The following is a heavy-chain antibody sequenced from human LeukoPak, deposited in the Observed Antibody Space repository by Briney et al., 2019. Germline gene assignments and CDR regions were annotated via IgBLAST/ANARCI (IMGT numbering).Heavy chain of an antibody. CDR2: ISSSGSTI. Sequence: PGGSLRLSCAASGFTFSDYYMSWIRQAPGKGLEWVSYISSSGSTIYYADSVKGRFTISRDNSKNTIFLQMNSLRVEDTAVYYCAKGISADGYNFERGADYWGQGAQVIVSS. V-gene: IGHV3-11*01. CDR3: AKGISADGYNFERGADY. J-gene: IGHJ4*02. CDR1: GFTFSDYY. D-gene: IGHD5-24*01.